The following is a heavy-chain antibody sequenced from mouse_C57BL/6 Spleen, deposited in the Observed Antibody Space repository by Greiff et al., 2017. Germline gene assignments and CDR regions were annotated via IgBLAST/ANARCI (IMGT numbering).Heavy chain of an antibody. D-gene: IGHD2-1*01. V-gene: IGHV14-2*01. CDR1: GFNIKDYY. Sequence: VQLKQSGAELVKPGASVKLSCTASGFNIKDYYMHWVKQRTEQGLEWIGRIDPEDGETKYAPKFQGKATIPADTSSNTAYPQLSSLTSEDTAVYYCARCDYYGNFYAMDYWGQGTSVTVSS. J-gene: IGHJ4*01. CDR2: IDPEDGET. CDR3: ARCDYYGNFYAMDY.